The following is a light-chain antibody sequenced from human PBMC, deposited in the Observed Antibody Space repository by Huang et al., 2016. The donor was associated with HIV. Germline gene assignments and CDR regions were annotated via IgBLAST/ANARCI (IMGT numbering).Light chain of an antibody. Sequence: DIVLTQSPGTLSLSPGERATLSCRASQSIRSHYLAWYQQKPGQAPRRLSYGACSRAAGIPDRLSGSGSGTEFILSISRLEPEDFAVYYCQQYGSSELTFGGGTKVEIK. CDR1: QSIRSHY. CDR2: GAC. CDR3: QQYGSSELT. V-gene: IGKV3-20*01. J-gene: IGKJ4*01.